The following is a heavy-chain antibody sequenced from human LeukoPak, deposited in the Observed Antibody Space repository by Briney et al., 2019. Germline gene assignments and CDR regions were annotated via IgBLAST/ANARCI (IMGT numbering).Heavy chain of an antibody. CDR2: ISHDGGNK. CDR1: GFTFSSYG. J-gene: IGHJ6*03. D-gene: IGHD3-10*01. V-gene: IGHV3-30*03. CDR3: ATDPRQGVIRTQYYYYYYMDV. Sequence: PGRSLRLSCAASGFTFSSYGIHWVRQAPGKGLEWVAVISHDGGNKYYADSVKGRFTISRDNSKNTLYLQMNSLRSEDTAVYYCATDPRQGVIRTQYYYYYYMDVWGKGTTVTVSS.